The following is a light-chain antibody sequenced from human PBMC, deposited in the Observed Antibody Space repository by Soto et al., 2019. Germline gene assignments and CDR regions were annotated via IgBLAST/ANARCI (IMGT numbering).Light chain of an antibody. CDR1: SSNIGAGYD. Sequence: QSVLTQPPSVSGAPGQRVTISCTGSSSNIGAGYDVHWYQQLPGTAPKLLIYGNSNRPSWVPDRFSGSKSGTSASLAITGLQAEDEADYYCQSYDSSLSGFHVVFGGGTKLTVL. V-gene: IGLV1-40*01. CDR3: QSYDSSLSGFHVV. CDR2: GNS. J-gene: IGLJ2*01.